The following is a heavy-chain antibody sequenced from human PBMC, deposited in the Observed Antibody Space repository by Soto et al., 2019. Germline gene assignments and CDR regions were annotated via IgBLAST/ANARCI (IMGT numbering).Heavy chain of an antibody. D-gene: IGHD6-19*01. CDR3: AADPNHNSSCWHETDY. CDR2: IVVGSGNT. J-gene: IGHJ4*01. Sequence: KVSSEESGVAFNCTALQWVRHARGKRLEWIGWIVVGSGNTNYAQKFQERVTITRDMSTSTAYMELSSLRSEDTAVYYCAADPNHNSSCWHETDYWGHGTLVTVSS. CDR1: GVAFNCTA. V-gene: IGHV1-58*01.